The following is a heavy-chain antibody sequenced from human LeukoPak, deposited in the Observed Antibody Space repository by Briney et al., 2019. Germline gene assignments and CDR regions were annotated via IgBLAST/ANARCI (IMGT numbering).Heavy chain of an antibody. J-gene: IGHJ6*02. CDR2: IIPIFGTA. CDR1: GGTFSSYA. CDR3: ARVTGYGLLHSYYYYYGMDV. D-gene: IGHD3-22*01. Sequence: SVKVSCKASGGTFSSYAISWVRQAPGQGLEWMGGIIPIFGTANYAQKFQGRVTITADESTSTAYMELSSLRSEDTAVYYCARVTGYGLLHSYYYYYGMDVWGQGTTVTVSS. V-gene: IGHV1-69*13.